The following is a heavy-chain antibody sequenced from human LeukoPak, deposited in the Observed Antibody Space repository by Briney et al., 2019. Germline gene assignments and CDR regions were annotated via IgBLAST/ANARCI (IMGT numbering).Heavy chain of an antibody. D-gene: IGHD6-13*01. J-gene: IGHJ3*01. V-gene: IGHV3-23*01. Sequence: GGSLRLSCAVSGFTVSSYVMTWVRQAPGKGLEWVSAFSATDGSAQYAESVKGRFTISRDNSKNSLYLQMNSLRDEDTAVYYCAKARIAAAGTGAFDVWGQGIMVTVSS. CDR2: FSATDGSA. CDR3: AKARIAAAGTGAFDV. CDR1: GFTVSSYV.